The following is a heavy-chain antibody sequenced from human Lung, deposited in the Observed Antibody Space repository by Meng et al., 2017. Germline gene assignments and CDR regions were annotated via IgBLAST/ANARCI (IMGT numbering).Heavy chain of an antibody. D-gene: IGHD3-3*01. Sequence: GRLQGAAPGMVKPWGTLSLPCAVFGGSISSRNWWSWVRQSPGKGLEWIGEIYHSGRTNYNPSLESRVTISLDKSQNHFSLKVKSVTAADTAVYYCVRGGQDQAYYDFWSGPFDPWGQGTPVTVSS. J-gene: IGHJ5*02. CDR3: VRGGQDQAYYDFWSGPFDP. CDR1: GGSISSRNW. CDR2: IYHSGRT. V-gene: IGHV4-4*02.